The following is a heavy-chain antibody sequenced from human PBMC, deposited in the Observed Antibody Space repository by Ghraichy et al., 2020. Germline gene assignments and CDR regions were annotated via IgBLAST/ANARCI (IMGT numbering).Heavy chain of an antibody. CDR2: INPSVGTT. CDR3: ARVPRYYSSGWGYFDC. D-gene: IGHD6-19*01. CDR1: GYTFTSFY. V-gene: IGHV1-46*01. J-gene: IGHJ4*02. Sequence: ASVKVSCRASGYTFTSFYMHWVRQAPGQGLEWMGIINPSVGTTTYSQKFQGRVTMTRDTSTSTLYMELSSLNFEDTAVYYCARVPRYYSSGWGYFDCWGQGTLVTVSS.